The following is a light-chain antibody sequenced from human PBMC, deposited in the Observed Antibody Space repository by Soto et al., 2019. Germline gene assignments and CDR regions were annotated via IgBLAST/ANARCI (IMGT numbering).Light chain of an antibody. CDR3: CSYAGSYTFVV. CDR1: SSDVGGYNY. J-gene: IGLJ2*01. CDR2: DVS. V-gene: IGLV2-11*01. Sequence: QSALTKPRSVSGSPGQSVTISCTGTSSDVGGYNYVSWYQQHPGKAPKLMIYDVSKRPSGVPDRFSGSKSGNTASLTISGLQAEDEPDYYCCSYAGSYTFVVFGGGTKLTVL.